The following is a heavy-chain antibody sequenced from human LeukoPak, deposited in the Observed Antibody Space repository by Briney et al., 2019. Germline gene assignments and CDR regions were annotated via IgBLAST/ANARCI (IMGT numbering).Heavy chain of an antibody. V-gene: IGHV4-59*01. CDR3: ARVGYDFWSGYYGYYYMDV. CDR1: GGSISSYY. Sequence: KPSETLSLTCTVSGGSISSYYWSWIRQPPGKGLEWIGYIYYSGSTNYNPSLKSRVTISVDTSKNQFSLKLSSVTAADTAVYYCARVGYDFWSGYYGYYYMDVWGKGTTVTVSS. J-gene: IGHJ6*03. D-gene: IGHD3-3*01. CDR2: IYYSGST.